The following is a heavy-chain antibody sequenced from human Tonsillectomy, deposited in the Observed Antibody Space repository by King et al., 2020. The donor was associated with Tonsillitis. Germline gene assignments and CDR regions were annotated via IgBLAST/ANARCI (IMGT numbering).Heavy chain of an antibody. CDR2: IWNDGTVK. J-gene: IGHJ6*02. V-gene: IGHV3-30*02. D-gene: IGHD3-10*01. CDR3: ARGLRGVSRPYGMGV. CDR1: GFIFTSYN. Sequence: VQLVESGGGVVQPGGSLRLSCTASGFIFTSYNMHWVRQAPGKGLEWVAFIWNDGTVKYYADSVKGRFSISRDNGKKTLNLHMNGLRPDDAAVYYCARGLRGVSRPYGMGVWGRGTLVIVSS.